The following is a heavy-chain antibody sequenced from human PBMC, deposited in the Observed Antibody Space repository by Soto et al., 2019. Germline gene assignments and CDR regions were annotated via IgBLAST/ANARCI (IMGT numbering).Heavy chain of an antibody. Sequence: QVQLAQSGAEVRKPGSSVKVSCRTSGGAFSDFALSWVRQAPGQGLEWMGGIIPMFAASKYAQRFQGRVSITADTPTQTVYLELSSLTPEDMAVYYCARGGIVAVPATLSSCLEYTNYRFDSWGQGTLVSV. J-gene: IGHJ4*02. CDR2: IIPMFAAS. CDR1: GGAFSDFA. CDR3: ARGGIVAVPATLSSCLEYTNYRFDS. D-gene: IGHD2-21*02. V-gene: IGHV1-69*06.